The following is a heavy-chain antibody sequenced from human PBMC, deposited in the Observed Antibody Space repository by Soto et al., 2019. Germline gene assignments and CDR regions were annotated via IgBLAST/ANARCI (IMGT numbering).Heavy chain of an antibody. V-gene: IGHV3-73*02. CDR3: TRPMTTAAFDI. CDR2: IRSKANSYET. J-gene: IGHJ3*02. D-gene: IGHD4-17*01. Sequence: EVQLVESGGGLVQPGGSLKLSCAASGFTFSGSAMHWVRQASGKGLEWVGRIRSKANSYETAYAASVKGRFTISRDDSKNTAYLKMNSLRTEDTAFYYCTRPMTTAAFDIWGQWTMVTVSA. CDR1: GFTFSGSA.